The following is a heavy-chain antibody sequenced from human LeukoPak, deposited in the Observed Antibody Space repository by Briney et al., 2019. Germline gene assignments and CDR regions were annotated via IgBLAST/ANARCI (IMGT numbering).Heavy chain of an antibody. CDR2: IKQDGSEK. D-gene: IGHD1-1*01. CDR3: ARAAGTHDH. V-gene: IGHV3-7*05. Sequence: PGGSLRLSCVASGFTFSSYWMSWVRQAPGKGLEWEANIKQDGSEKYYVDSVKGRFTISRDNAKNSLNLQMNSLRVDDTAVYYCARAAGTHDHWGQGALVTVSS. CDR1: GFTFSSYW. J-gene: IGHJ4*02.